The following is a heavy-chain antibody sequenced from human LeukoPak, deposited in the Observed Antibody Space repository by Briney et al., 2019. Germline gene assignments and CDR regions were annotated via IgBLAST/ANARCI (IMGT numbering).Heavy chain of an antibody. Sequence: SETLSLTCAVYGGSFRGYYWSWIRQPPGKGLEWIGEINHSGSTNYNPSLKGRVTISVDTSKNQFSLKLSSVTAADTAVYYCAALTNLNFDYWGQGTLVTVSS. D-gene: IGHD1/OR15-1a*01. CDR1: GGSFRGYY. J-gene: IGHJ4*02. V-gene: IGHV4-34*01. CDR3: AALTNLNFDY. CDR2: INHSGST.